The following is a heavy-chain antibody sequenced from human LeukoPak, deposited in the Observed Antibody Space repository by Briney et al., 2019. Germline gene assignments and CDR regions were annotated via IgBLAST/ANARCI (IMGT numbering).Heavy chain of an antibody. V-gene: IGHV3-21*01. Sequence: GGSLRLSCAASGFTFSSYSMNWVRQAPGKGLEWVSSISSSSSYIYYADSVKGRFTISRDNAKNSLYLQMNSLRAEDTAVYYCASGLLWFGENEKDYWGQGTLVTVSS. CDR2: ISSSSSYI. J-gene: IGHJ4*02. D-gene: IGHD3-10*01. CDR1: GFTFSSYS. CDR3: ASGLLWFGENEKDY.